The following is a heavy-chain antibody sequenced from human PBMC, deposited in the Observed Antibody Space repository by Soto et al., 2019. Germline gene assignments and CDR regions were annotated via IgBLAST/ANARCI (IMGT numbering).Heavy chain of an antibody. CDR1: GFTVSSNY. CDR3: ATSGSSYGYPISYYFDF. Sequence: EVQLVESGGGLVQPGGSLRLSCAASGFTVSSNYMSWVRQAPGKGLEWVSVIYSGGSTYYADSVKGRFTISRDNSKNTLYLQMNSLRAEDTAVYYCATSGSSYGYPISYYFDFWGQGTLVTVSS. D-gene: IGHD5-18*01. CDR2: IYSGGST. V-gene: IGHV3-66*01. J-gene: IGHJ4*02.